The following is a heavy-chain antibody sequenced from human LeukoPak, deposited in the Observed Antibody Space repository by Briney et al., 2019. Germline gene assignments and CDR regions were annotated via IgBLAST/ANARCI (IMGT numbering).Heavy chain of an antibody. CDR1: GFTFSNYW. V-gene: IGHV3-7*01. Sequence: GGSLRLSCAASGFTFSNYWMSWVRQAPGKGLEWVANIKQDGSEKYYVNSVKGRFTISRDNAKNSLYLQMNSLRAEDTAVYYCARSELAFDIWGQGTMVTVSS. D-gene: IGHD1-26*01. CDR2: IKQDGSEK. J-gene: IGHJ3*02. CDR3: ARSELAFDI.